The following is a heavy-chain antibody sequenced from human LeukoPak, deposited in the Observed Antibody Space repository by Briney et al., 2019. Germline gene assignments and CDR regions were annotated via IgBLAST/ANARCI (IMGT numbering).Heavy chain of an antibody. CDR3: ATFCGGDCSLPNDY. J-gene: IGHJ4*02. D-gene: IGHD2-21*02. CDR1: GFTFSSYW. Sequence: GGSLRLSCAASGFTFSSYWMRWVRQAPGKGLEWVANIKQDGSEKYYVDPVKGRFTISRDNAKNSLFLQMNSLRAEDTAVYYCATFCGGDCSLPNDYWGQGTLVTVSS. V-gene: IGHV3-7*01. CDR2: IKQDGSEK.